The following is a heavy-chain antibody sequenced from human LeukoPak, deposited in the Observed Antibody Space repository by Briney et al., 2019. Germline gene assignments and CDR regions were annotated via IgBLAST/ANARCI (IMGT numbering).Heavy chain of an antibody. CDR1: GFTVSSYS. CDR3: ARDQEENYDFWSGYYTTGYYGMDV. D-gene: IGHD3-3*01. Sequence: GGSLRLSCAASGFTVSSYSMNWVRQVPGKGLEWVSHISSSGSMVWYADSVKGRFTISRDSAKNSLHLQMNSLRAEDTAVYYCARDQEENYDFWSGYYTTGYYGMDVWGQGTTVTVSS. V-gene: IGHV3-48*01. J-gene: IGHJ6*02. CDR2: ISSSGSMV.